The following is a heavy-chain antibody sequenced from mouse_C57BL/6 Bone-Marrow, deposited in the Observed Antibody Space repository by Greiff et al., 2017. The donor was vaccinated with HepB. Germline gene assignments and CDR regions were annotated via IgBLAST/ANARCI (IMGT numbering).Heavy chain of an antibody. D-gene: IGHD2-9*01. Sequence: VQLKESGGGLVKPGGSLKLSCAASGFTFSSYAMSWVRQTPEKRLEWVATISDGGSYTYYPDNVKGRFTISRDNAKHHLYLQMSHLKSEDTAMYYCARVPSYYGYLFAYWGQGTLVTVSA. CDR3: ARVPSYYGYLFAY. J-gene: IGHJ3*01. CDR2: ISDGGSYT. V-gene: IGHV5-4*01. CDR1: GFTFSSYA.